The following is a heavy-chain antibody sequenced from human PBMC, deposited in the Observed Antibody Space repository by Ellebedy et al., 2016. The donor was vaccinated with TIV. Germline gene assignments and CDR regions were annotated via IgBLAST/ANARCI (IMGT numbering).Heavy chain of an antibody. Sequence: PGGSLRLSCTASGFTFSSFSMNWVRQAPGKGLEWLSYIGTTTGSISYADSAKGRFTISRDNAKNSLHLQMNSLRDEDTAVYYCARDVFFGLFDWGQGTLVTVPS. CDR2: IGTTTGSI. CDR1: GFTFSSFS. V-gene: IGHV3-48*02. CDR3: ARDVFFGLFD. D-gene: IGHD3/OR15-3a*01. J-gene: IGHJ4*02.